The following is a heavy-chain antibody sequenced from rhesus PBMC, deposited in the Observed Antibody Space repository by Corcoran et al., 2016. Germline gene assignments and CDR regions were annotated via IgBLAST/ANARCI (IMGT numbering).Heavy chain of an antibody. V-gene: IGHV3-30*01. CDR2: IKSKADVATA. J-gene: IGHJ4*01. D-gene: IGHD6-43*01. Sequence: EVKWVESGGGLAQPGGSWRLSCAASGFTFSNVWMNWVRQAPGKGLGWVAGIKSKADVATADYAASVKGIFTISRDDSQNTLYLQRNSLKTEDTAVYYCTTSSSYPFDYWGQGVLVIVSS. CDR1: GFTFSNVW. CDR3: TTSSSYPFDY.